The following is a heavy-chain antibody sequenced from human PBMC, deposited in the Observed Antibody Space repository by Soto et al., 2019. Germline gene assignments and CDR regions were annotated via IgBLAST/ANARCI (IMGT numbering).Heavy chain of an antibody. CDR2: IYYSGST. D-gene: IGHD2-2*01. CDR1: GGSISSGGYY. V-gene: IGHV4-31*03. J-gene: IGHJ6*02. Sequence: PXETLSLTCTVSGGSISSGGYYWSWIRQHPGKGLEWIGYIYYSGSTYYNPSLKSRVTISVDTSKNQFSLKLSSVTAADTAVYYCARDLRPRYCSSTSCQYYYYGMDVWGQGTTVTV. CDR3: ARDLRPRYCSSTSCQYYYYGMDV.